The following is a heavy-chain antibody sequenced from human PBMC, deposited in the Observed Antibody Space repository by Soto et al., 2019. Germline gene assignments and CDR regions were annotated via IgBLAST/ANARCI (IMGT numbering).Heavy chain of an antibody. CDR2: TFPMFGKA. V-gene: IGHV1-69*06. CDR1: GGTFSSYA. D-gene: IGHD6-13*01. Sequence: QVQLVQSGAEVKKPGSSVKVSCKASGGTFSSYAISWLRQAPGQGREWMGGTFPMFGKANYAQKFQGRVTISADKSTSTAYMELSSLTSEDTAVYYCATVDISTWIDGMDVWGQGTTVTVSS. CDR3: ATVDISTWIDGMDV. J-gene: IGHJ6*02.